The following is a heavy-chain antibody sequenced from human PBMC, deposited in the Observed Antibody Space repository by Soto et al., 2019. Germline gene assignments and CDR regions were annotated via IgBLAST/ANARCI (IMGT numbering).Heavy chain of an antibody. CDR2: IIPIFGTA. Sequence: LVKGSFTASGGTFSSDAISWVRQAPGQGLEWMGGIIPIFGTANYAQKFQGRVTITADESTSTAYMELSSLRSEDTAVYYCARTLSPADSSGYYYSAFDIWGQGTMVTVSS. D-gene: IGHD3-22*01. V-gene: IGHV1-69*01. J-gene: IGHJ3*02. CDR3: ARTLSPADSSGYYYSAFDI. CDR1: GGTFSSDA.